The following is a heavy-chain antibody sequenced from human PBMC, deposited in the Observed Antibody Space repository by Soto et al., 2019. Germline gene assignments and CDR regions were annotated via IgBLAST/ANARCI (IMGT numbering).Heavy chain of an antibody. CDR1: GFTFSSYG. J-gene: IGHJ4*02. V-gene: IGHV3-7*03. CDR2: IRQDGNEK. Sequence: GGSLRLSCAGSGFTFSSYGISWGRQAPDKGLQWVANIRQDGNEKYYVDSVKGRFTVSRDNAKRSMYLQMNSLRAEDTATYFCARDLNSYDRSGYPGYWGPGTLVTVSS. CDR3: ARDLNSYDRSGYPGY. D-gene: IGHD3-22*01.